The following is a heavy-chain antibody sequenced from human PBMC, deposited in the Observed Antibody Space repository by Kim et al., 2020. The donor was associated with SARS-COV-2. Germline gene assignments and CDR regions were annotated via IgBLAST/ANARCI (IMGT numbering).Heavy chain of an antibody. V-gene: IGHV3-23*01. CDR2: ISGSGGST. D-gene: IGHD6-13*01. CDR3: AKDFWARGSSQDYGMDV. CDR1: GFTFSSYA. Sequence: GGSLRLSCAASGFTFSSYAMSWVRQAPGKGLEWVSAISGSGGSTYYADSVKGRFTISRDNSKNTLYLQMNSLRAEDTAVYYCAKDFWARGSSQDYGMDVWGQGTTVTVSS. J-gene: IGHJ6*02.